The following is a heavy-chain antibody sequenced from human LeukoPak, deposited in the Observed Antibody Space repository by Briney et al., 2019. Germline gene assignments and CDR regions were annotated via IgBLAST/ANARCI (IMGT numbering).Heavy chain of an antibody. Sequence: GGSLRLSCAASGFTFSSYWMSWVRQAPGKGLEWVANIKQDGSEKYYVDSVKGRFTISRDNAKNSLYLQMNSLRAEDTAVYYCARDGPTKNEEDIVVVPAAQEGGAFDIWGQGTMVTVSS. J-gene: IGHJ3*02. CDR1: GFTFSSYW. CDR2: IKQDGSEK. D-gene: IGHD2-2*01. CDR3: ARDGPTKNEEDIVVVPAAQEGGAFDI. V-gene: IGHV3-7*01.